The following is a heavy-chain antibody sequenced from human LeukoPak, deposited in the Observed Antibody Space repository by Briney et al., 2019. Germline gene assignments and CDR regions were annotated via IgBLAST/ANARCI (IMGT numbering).Heavy chain of an antibody. V-gene: IGHV4-61*08. Sequence: SETLSLTCTVSGGSVSSGDYYWSWIRQLPGKGLEWIGYIYYSGSTNYNPSLKSRVTISVDTSKNQFSLKLSSVTAADTAVYYCARDNFWSGYYPKYGMDVWGQGTTVTVSS. CDR1: GGSVSSGDYY. CDR3: ARDNFWSGYYPKYGMDV. CDR2: IYYSGST. J-gene: IGHJ6*02. D-gene: IGHD3-3*01.